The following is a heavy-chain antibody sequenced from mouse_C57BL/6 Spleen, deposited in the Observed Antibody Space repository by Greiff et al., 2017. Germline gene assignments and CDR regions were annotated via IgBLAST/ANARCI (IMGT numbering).Heavy chain of an antibody. V-gene: IGHV1-15*01. J-gene: IGHJ4*01. CDR1: GYTFTDYE. D-gene: IGHD3-2*02. CDR3: TRERAQATGAMDY. Sequence: VQLQQSGAELVRPGASVTLSCKASGYTFTDYEMHWVKQTPVHGLEWIGAIDPETGGTAYNQKFKGKAILTADKSSSTAYMQLRSLTSEDSAVYYCTRERAQATGAMDYWGQGTSGTVSS. CDR2: IDPETGGT.